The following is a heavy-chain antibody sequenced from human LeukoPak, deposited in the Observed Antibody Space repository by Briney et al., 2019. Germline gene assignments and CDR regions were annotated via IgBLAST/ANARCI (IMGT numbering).Heavy chain of an antibody. CDR3: AGDPDATITTVTTPYYYYGMDV. V-gene: IGHV3-33*01. CDR2: IWYDGSNK. D-gene: IGHD4-17*01. J-gene: IGHJ6*02. CDR1: GFTFSSYG. Sequence: PGRSLRLSCAASGFTFSSYGMHWVRQAPGKGLEWVAVIWYDGSNKYYADSVKGRFTISRDNSKNTLYLQMNSLRAEDTAVYYCAGDPDATITTVTTPYYYYGMDVWGQGTTVTVSS.